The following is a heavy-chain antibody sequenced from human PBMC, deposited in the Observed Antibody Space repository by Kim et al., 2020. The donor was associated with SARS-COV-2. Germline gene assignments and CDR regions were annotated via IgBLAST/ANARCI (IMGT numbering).Heavy chain of an antibody. CDR2: ISGDGGST. V-gene: IGHV3-43*02. D-gene: IGHD1-26*01. Sequence: GGSLRLSCAASGFTFDDYAMHWVRQAPGKGLEWVSLISGDGGSTYYADSVKGRFTISRDNSKNSLYLQMNSLRTEDTALYYCAKDINLGAASNAFDIWGQGTMVTVSS. J-gene: IGHJ3*02. CDR1: GFTFDDYA. CDR3: AKDINLGAASNAFDI.